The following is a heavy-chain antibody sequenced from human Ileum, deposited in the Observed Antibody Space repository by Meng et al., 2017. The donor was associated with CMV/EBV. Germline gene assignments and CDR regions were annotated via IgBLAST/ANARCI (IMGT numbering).Heavy chain of an antibody. D-gene: IGHD1-26*01. V-gene: IGHV4-4*07. CDR2: FYSSGTY. CDR3: ARGPGASTREGFDY. J-gene: IGHJ4*02. Sequence: QGPLQESGPGLVNPSETPSLTCTVSGGSINNYYWSWIRQSAEKGLEWIGRFYSSGTYNYHPSLNSRVTMSLDTSKNQFSLNLRSVTAADTAIYYCARGPGASTREGFDYWGLGTLVTVSS. CDR1: GGSINNYY.